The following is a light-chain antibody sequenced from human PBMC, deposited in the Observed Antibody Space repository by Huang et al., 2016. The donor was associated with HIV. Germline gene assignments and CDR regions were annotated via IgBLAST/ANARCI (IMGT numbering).Light chain of an antibody. J-gene: IGKJ4*01. CDR2: LGS. Sequence: DIVMTQSPLSLPVTPGDPASLSCRSSQSLRHSDGYNYWDWYLQKPGQSPQLLTYLGSYRASGVPDRFSGSGSGTNFTLEISTVEADDVGVYYCMQALQKVTFGGGTKVEIK. CDR3: MQALQKVT. CDR1: QSLRHSDGYNY. V-gene: IGKV2-28*01.